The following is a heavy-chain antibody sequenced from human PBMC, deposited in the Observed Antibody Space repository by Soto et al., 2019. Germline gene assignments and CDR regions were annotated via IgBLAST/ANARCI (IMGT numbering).Heavy chain of an antibody. J-gene: IGHJ3*02. V-gene: IGHV3-48*01. D-gene: IGHD4-17*01. CDR2: ISSSSSTI. CDR1: GFTFSSYS. CDR3: AREGTAAGDYVVFDAFDI. Sequence: GGSLRLSCAASGFTFSSYSMNWVRQAPGKGLEWVSYISSSSSTIYYADSVKGRFTISRDNAKNSLYLQMNSLRAEDTAVYYCAREGTAAGDYVVFDAFDIWGQGTMVTVSS.